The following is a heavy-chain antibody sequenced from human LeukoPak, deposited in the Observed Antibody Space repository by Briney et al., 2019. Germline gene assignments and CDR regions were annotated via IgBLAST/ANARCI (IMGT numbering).Heavy chain of an antibody. J-gene: IGHJ4*02. CDR2: IGSSGVNT. CDR3: AKSYGGNLYYFDY. D-gene: IGHD4-23*01. CDR1: GFTFSSYP. Sequence: GGSLRLSCAVSGFTFSSYPMSWVRQTPGKGLEWVSAIGSSGVNTYYADSVKGRFTISRDNSKNTLYLQMNSLRAEDTAVYYCAKSYGGNLYYFDYWGQGTLVTVSS. V-gene: IGHV3-23*01.